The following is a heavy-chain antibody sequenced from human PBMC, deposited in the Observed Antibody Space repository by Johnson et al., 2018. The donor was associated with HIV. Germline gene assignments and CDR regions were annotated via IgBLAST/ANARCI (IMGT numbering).Heavy chain of an antibody. V-gene: IGHV3-33*06. CDR3: AKEAITMEVDI. CDR1: GFTFSNYG. CDR2: IWFDGSNK. D-gene: IGHD3-10*01. Sequence: QVQLVESGGGVVQPGRSLRLSCAASGFTFSNYGMHWVRKAPGKGLEWVAVIWFDGSNKYYADSVKGRFTISRDNSKNTLYLQMDSLRAEDTAVCYCAKEAITMEVDIWGQGTTVTISS. J-gene: IGHJ3*02.